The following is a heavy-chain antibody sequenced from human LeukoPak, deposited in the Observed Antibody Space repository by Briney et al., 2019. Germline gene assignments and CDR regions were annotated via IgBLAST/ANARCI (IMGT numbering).Heavy chain of an antibody. CDR3: ARDVYSSSSLDY. CDR2: IKQDGSEK. Sequence: GGSLRLSCAASEFTFSRYWMSWVRQAPGKGLEWEANIKQDGSEKYYVDSVKGRFTISRDNAKNSLYLQMNSLRVEDTAVYHCARDVYSSSSLDYWGQGILVTVSS. D-gene: IGHD6-6*01. CDR1: EFTFSRYW. J-gene: IGHJ4*02. V-gene: IGHV3-7*05.